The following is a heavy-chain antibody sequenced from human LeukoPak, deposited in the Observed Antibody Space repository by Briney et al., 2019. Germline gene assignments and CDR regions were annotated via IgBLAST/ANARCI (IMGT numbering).Heavy chain of an antibody. D-gene: IGHD1-26*01. J-gene: IGHJ4*02. CDR3: AKDGARHLKIVGATHFDY. Sequence: GGSLRLSCAASGFTFSSYSMNWVRQAPGKGLEGVSAISGSGGSTYYADSVKGRFTISRENSKNTLYLQMNRLRAEDTAVYYCAKDGARHLKIVGATHFDYWGQGTLVTVSS. CDR1: GFTFSSYS. V-gene: IGHV3-23*01. CDR2: ISGSGGST.